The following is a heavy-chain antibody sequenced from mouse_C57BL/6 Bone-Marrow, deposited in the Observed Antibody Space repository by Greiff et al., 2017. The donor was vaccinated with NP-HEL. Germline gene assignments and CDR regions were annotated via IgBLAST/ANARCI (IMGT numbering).Heavy chain of an antibody. CDR1: GYTFTDYY. J-gene: IGHJ4*01. CDR2: INPYNGGT. V-gene: IGHV1-19*01. CDR3: ARDHYGNSYAMDY. Sequence: EVQLQQSGPVLVKPGASVKMSCKASGYTFTDYYMNWVKQSHGKSLEWIGVINPYNGGTSYNQKFKGKATLTVDKSSSTAYMELNSLTSEDSAVYYCARDHYGNSYAMDYWGQGTSVTVSS. D-gene: IGHD2-1*01.